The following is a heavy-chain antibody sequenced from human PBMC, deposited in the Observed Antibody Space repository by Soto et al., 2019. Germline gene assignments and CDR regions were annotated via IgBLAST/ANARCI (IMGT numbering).Heavy chain of an antibody. J-gene: IGHJ5*02. CDR1: GYTFTGYY. CDR2: INPNSGGT. V-gene: IGHV1-2*04. CDR3: ARSSGYSSGLGAWCFDP. Sequence: ASVKVSCKASGYTFTGYYMHWVRQAPGQGLEWMGWINPNSGGTNYAQKFQGWVTMTRDTSISTAYMELSRLRSDDTAVYYCARSSGYSSGLGAWCFDPWGQGTLVTVSS. D-gene: IGHD6-19*01.